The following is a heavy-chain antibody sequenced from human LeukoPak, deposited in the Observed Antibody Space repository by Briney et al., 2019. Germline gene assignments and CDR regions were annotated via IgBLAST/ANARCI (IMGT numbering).Heavy chain of an antibody. V-gene: IGHV1-18*01. CDR3: ARGLGVVTAQSEQPKPRYFDL. J-gene: IGHJ2*01. D-gene: IGHD2-21*02. Sequence: ASVKVSCKASGYTFISYGISWARQAPGQGLEWMGWISGYNVNTNYAQNLQGRVTMTTDRSTSTAYMELRSLRSDDTAVYYCARGLGVVTAQSEQPKPRYFDLWGRGTQVTVSS. CDR2: ISGYNVNT. CDR1: GYTFISYG.